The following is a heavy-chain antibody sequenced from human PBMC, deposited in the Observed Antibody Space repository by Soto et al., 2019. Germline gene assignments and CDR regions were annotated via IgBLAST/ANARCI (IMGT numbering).Heavy chain of an antibody. V-gene: IGHV1-46*01. CDR1: GYTFTSYY. J-gene: IGHJ4*02. CDR3: ARDHDSSGYYRYYFDY. CDR2: INPSGGST. Sequence: GASVKVSCKASGYTFTSYYMHWVRQAPGQGLGWMGIINPSGGSTSYAQKFQGRVTMTRDTSTSTVYMELSSLRSEDTAVYYCARDHDSSGYYRYYFDYWGQGTLVTVSS. D-gene: IGHD3-22*01.